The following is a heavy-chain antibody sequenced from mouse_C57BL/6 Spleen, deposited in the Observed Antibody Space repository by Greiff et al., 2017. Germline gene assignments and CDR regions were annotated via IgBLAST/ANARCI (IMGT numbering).Heavy chain of an antibody. D-gene: IGHD2-4*01. J-gene: IGHJ2*01. CDR1: GFTFTDYY. CDR3: ARSYYDYGYFDY. Sequence: EVQVVESGGGLVQPGGSLSLSCAASGFTFTDYYMSWVRQPPGKALEWLGFIRNKANGYTTEYSASVKGRFTISRDNSQSILYLQMNALRAEDSATYYCARSYYDYGYFDYWGQGTTLTVSS. CDR2: IRNKANGYTT. V-gene: IGHV7-3*01.